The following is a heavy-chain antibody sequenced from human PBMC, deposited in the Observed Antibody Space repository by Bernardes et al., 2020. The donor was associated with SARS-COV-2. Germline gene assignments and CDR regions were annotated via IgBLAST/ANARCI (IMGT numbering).Heavy chain of an antibody. Sequence: GGSLRLSCAASGFTFSSYAMHWVRQAPGKGLEWVAVISYDGSNKYYADSVKGRFTISRDNSKNTLYLQMNSLRAEDTAVYYCARVPGGSYWNYFDYWGQGTLVTVSS. D-gene: IGHD1-26*01. J-gene: IGHJ4*02. CDR3: ARVPGGSYWNYFDY. V-gene: IGHV3-30-3*01. CDR1: GFTFSSYA. CDR2: ISYDGSNK.